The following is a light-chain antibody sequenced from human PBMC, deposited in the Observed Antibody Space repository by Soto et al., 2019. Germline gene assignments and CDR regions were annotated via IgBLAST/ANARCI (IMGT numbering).Light chain of an antibody. V-gene: IGKV4-1*01. Sequence: DIVMTQSPDSLAVSLGERATINCKSSQTVLYTSNNKNCLAWYQQKPGQPPKLLIYWASTRESGVPDRFSGSGSGTDFTLTISSLQAEDVAVYYCQHYYSPPPTFGQGTKVEIK. CDR3: QHYYSPPPT. CDR2: WAS. J-gene: IGKJ1*01. CDR1: QTVLYTSNNKNC.